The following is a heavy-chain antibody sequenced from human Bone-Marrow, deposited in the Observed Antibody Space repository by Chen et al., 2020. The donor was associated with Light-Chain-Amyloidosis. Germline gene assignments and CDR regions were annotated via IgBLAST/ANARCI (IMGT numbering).Heavy chain of an antibody. V-gene: IGHV5-51*01. CDR3: ARRRDGYNVDY. J-gene: IGHJ4*02. CDR1: GYTFPNYW. Sequence: EVKKPGESXKXXXXGAGYTFPNYWIGWVRQMPGKGLEWMGVIYPDDSDARYSPSFEGQVTISADKSITTAYLQWRSLKASDTAMYYCARRRDGYNVDYWGQGTLVTVSS. D-gene: IGHD5-12*01. CDR2: IYPDDSDA.